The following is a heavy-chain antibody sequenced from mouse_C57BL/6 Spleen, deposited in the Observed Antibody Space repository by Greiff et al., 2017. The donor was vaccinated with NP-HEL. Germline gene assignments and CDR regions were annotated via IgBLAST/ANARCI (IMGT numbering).Heavy chain of an antibody. CDR2: ISSGSSTT. V-gene: IGHV5-17*01. CDR3: ARGWFDY. Sequence: EVHLVESGGGLVKPGGSLKLSCAASGFTFSDSGMHWVRQAPEKGLEWVAYISSGSSTTYYADTVKGKFTISRDNAKNTLFLQMTRLSSVDTAVYYCARGWFDYWGQGTTLTVSS. CDR1: GFTFSDSG. D-gene: IGHD2-3*01. J-gene: IGHJ2*01.